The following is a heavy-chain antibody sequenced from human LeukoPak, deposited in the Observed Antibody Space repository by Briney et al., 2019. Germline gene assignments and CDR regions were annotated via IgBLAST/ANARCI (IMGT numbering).Heavy chain of an antibody. D-gene: IGHD4-23*01. J-gene: IGHJ4*02. CDR2: ISSDGTKK. V-gene: IGHV3-30*18. Sequence: GRSLRLSCAASGFTFNTYGMHWVRQAPGKGLEWVALISSDGTKKYYADFLKGRFTISRDNSQNTLYLQMNSLRTDDTAVFYCAKDPYGGNSPLYFDYWGQGTLVTV. CDR1: GFTFNTYG. CDR3: AKDPYGGNSPLYFDY.